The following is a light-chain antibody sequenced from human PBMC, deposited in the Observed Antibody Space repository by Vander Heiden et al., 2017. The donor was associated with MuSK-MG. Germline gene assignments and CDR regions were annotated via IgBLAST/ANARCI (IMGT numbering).Light chain of an antibody. CDR3: QQYDNLPRT. Sequence: DIQVTHSRTSLSAPVEDTTLFTSQASKVISSYLDWYQQTPGKAPKLLIYDASNLETGVPSRFSGSGSGTDFTLTISSLQPEDFAAYYCQQYDNLPRTFGQGTKVEIK. CDR2: DAS. V-gene: IGKV1-33*01. J-gene: IGKJ1*01. CDR1: KVISSY.